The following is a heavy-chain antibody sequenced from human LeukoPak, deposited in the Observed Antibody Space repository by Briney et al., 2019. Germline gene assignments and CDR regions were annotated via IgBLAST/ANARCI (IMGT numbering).Heavy chain of an antibody. D-gene: IGHD5-24*01. CDR2: IYYSGST. CDR1: GGSISSYY. CDR3: ARDSGGSSGWLQNYYYYGMDV. Sequence: SETLSLTCTVSGGSISSYYWSWIRQPPGKGLEWIGYIYYSGSTNYNPSLKSRVTISVDTSKNQFSLKLSSVTAADTAVYYCARDSGGSSGWLQNYYYYGMDVWGQGTTVTVSS. V-gene: IGHV4-59*01. J-gene: IGHJ6*02.